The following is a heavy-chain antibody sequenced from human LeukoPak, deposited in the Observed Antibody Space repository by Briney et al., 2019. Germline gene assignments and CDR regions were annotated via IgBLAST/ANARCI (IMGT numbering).Heavy chain of an antibody. V-gene: IGHV4-34*01. CDR3: ARYYGSGLNKIDY. CDR1: GRSFNGYY. J-gene: IGHJ4*02. Sequence: SETLSLTCAVYGRSFNGYYWTWIRQPPGKGLEWIGEINHSGSTDYNPSLKSRVTISVDTSNKQISLKLSSVTAADTAVYYCARYYGSGLNKIDYWGQGTLVTVSS. D-gene: IGHD3-10*01. CDR2: INHSGST.